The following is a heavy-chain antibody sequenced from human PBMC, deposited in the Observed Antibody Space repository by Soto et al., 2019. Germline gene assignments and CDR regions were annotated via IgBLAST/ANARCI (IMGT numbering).Heavy chain of an antibody. D-gene: IGHD1-1*01. J-gene: IGHJ5*02. V-gene: IGHV4-34*01. CDR3: ASLLMERRRLNWFDP. CDR1: GGSFSGYY. Sequence: SETLSLTCAVYGGSFSGYYWSWIRQPPGKGLEWIGEINHSGSTNYNPSLKSRVTISVDTSKNQFSLKLSSVTAADTAVYYCASLLMERRRLNWFDPWGQGTLVTVSS. CDR2: INHSGST.